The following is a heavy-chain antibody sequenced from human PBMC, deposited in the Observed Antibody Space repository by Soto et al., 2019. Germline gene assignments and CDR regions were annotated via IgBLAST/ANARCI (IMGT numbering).Heavy chain of an antibody. D-gene: IGHD3-10*01. CDR2: IIPIFGTA. J-gene: IGHJ6*02. Sequence: QVQLVQSGAEVKKPGSSVKVSCKASGGTFSSYAISWVRQAPGQGLEWMGGIIPIFGTANYAQKFQGRVTTTADESTSTAYMELSSLRSEDTAVYYCARNPYYYGSGSYSNMDVWGQGTTVTVSS. V-gene: IGHV1-69*01. CDR3: ARNPYYYGSGSYSNMDV. CDR1: GGTFSSYA.